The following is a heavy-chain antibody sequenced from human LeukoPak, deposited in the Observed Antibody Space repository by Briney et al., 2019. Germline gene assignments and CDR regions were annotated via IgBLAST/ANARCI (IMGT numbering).Heavy chain of an antibody. J-gene: IGHJ6*02. Sequence: GGSLRLSCAASGFTFGTHAMTWVRQAPGKGLEWVSGMSGRGDTSYYADSVKGRFTISRDNSKNTLFLQMNSLRAEDTAVYYCAKDGGLFGMDVWGQGTTVTVSS. D-gene: IGHD3-16*01. CDR2: MSGRGDTS. CDR1: GFTFGTHA. V-gene: IGHV3-23*01. CDR3: AKDGGLFGMDV.